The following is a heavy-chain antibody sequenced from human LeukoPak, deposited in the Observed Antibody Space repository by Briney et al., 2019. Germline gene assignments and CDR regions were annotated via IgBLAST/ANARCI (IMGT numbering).Heavy chain of an antibody. CDR1: GFTFSSYG. CDR2: IWHDGSNK. J-gene: IGHJ3*01. Sequence: GGSLRLSCAASGFTFSSYGMHWVRQAPGKGLEWVAVIWHDGSNKYYADSVKGRFTISRDNSENTLYLQMNSLRVEDTALFYCARAGGSRYGYAFDVWGQGTLVTVSS. CDR3: ARAGGSRYGYAFDV. D-gene: IGHD5-12*01. V-gene: IGHV3-33*01.